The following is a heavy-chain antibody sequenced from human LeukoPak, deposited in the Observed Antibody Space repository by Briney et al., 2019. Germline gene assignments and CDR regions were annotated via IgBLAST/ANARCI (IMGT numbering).Heavy chain of an antibody. CDR1: GDTLTELS. CDR2: FDPEHGEM. D-gene: IGHD3-9*01. V-gene: IGHV1-24*01. CDR3: ATGGPWDLLKY. J-gene: IGHJ4*02. Sequence: GASVKVSCKVSGDTLTELSTHWVRQAPGKGLEWMGGFDPEHGEMIHAQKLQGRVTMTEDRSTDTAYMELSSLRSEDTAVYYCATGGPWDLLKYWGQGTLVTVSS.